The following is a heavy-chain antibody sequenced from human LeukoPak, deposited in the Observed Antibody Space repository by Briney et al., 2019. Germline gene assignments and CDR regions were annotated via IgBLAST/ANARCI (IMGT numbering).Heavy chain of an antibody. J-gene: IGHJ4*02. V-gene: IGHV1-18*01. CDR1: GYTFTSYG. CDR2: ISAYNAST. CDR3: ARDSCSGGSCYIDY. Sequence: ASVKVSCKASGYTFTSYGISWVRQAPGQGLEWMGWISAYNASTNYAQKLQDRVTMTTDTSTGTVYMELRSLRSDDTAVYYCARDSCSGGSCYIDYWGQGTLVTVSS. D-gene: IGHD2-15*01.